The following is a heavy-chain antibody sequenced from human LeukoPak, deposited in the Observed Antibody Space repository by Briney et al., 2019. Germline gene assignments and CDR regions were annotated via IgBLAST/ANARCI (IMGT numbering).Heavy chain of an antibody. D-gene: IGHD3-9*01. CDR1: GFTFSDYY. CDR3: ARGGLIRYFGRYFDY. V-gene: IGHV4-34*01. CDR2: INHSGST. Sequence: PGGSLRLSCAASGFTFSDYYMSWIRQAPGKGLEWIGEINHSGSTNYNPSLKSRVTISVDTSKNQFSLKLSSVTAADTAVYYCARGGLIRYFGRYFDYWGQGTLVTVSS. J-gene: IGHJ4*02.